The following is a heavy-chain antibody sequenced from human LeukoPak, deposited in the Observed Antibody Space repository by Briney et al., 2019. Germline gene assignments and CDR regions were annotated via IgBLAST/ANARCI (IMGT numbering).Heavy chain of an antibody. D-gene: IGHD4-17*01. Sequence: QSGGSLRLSCAASGFTFSIYAMSWVRQAPGKGLEWVSAISGSGGSTYYADSVKGRFTISRDNSKNTLYLQMNSLRAEDTAVYYCAKDANIDPLKYGDPYHFDYWGQGTLVTVSS. CDR2: ISGSGGST. CDR3: AKDANIDPLKYGDPYHFDY. J-gene: IGHJ4*02. V-gene: IGHV3-23*01. CDR1: GFTFSIYA.